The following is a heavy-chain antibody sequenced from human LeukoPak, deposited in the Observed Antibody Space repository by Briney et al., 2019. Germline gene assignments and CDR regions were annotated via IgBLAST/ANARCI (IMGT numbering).Heavy chain of an antibody. CDR3: ARSVKGDYGPTLRDVIDYFDY. D-gene: IGHD4-17*01. J-gene: IGHJ4*02. Sequence: PGGSLRLSCAASGFTFSSYEMNWVRQAPGKGLEWVSYITSSGTTIYYADSVKGRFTISRDNAKNSLYLQMNSLRAEDTAVYYCARSVKGDYGPTLRDVIDYFDYWGQGTLVTVSS. CDR2: ITSSGTTI. V-gene: IGHV3-48*03. CDR1: GFTFSSYE.